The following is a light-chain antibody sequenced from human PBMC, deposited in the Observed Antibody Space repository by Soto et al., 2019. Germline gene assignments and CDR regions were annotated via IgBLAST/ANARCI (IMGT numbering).Light chain of an antibody. CDR1: SSDDGGYNY. Sequence: QSALTQHASVSGSPGQSITISCTGTSSDDGGYNYVSWYQQHPGKAPKLMIYEVSNRPSGVFNRFSGSTSGNTASLTISGLLDEDEADYYCSSYTSSSTPYVFGTGTKLTVL. CDR3: SSYTSSSTPYV. CDR2: EVS. J-gene: IGLJ1*01. V-gene: IGLV2-14*01.